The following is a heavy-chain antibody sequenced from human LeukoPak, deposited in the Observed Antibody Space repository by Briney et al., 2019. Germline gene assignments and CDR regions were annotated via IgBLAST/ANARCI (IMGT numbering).Heavy chain of an antibody. J-gene: IGHJ4*02. CDR2: INRDGSEK. V-gene: IGHV3-7*01. Sequence: GGSLRLSCAASGFTFSDSWMSWVRQAPGKGLEWVANINRDGSEKYYVDSVRGRSTISRDNAKNSLHLQMNSLRAEDTAVYYCARDPRSYLDYWGQGTLVTVSS. CDR1: GFTFSDSW. CDR3: ARDPRSYLDY.